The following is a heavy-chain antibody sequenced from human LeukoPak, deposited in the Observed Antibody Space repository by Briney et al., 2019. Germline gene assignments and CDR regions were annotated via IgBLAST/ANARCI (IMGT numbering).Heavy chain of an antibody. V-gene: IGHV3-30*03. Sequence: GRSLRLSCAASGFTFSSYGMHWVRQAPGKGLEWVAVISYDGSNKYYADSVKGRFTISRDNSKNTLYLQMNSLRAEDTAVYYCYSMIVLGIRVINDYWGQGALVTVSS. CDR3: YSMIVLGIRVINDY. CDR1: GFTFSSYG. CDR2: ISYDGSNK. D-gene: IGHD3-22*01. J-gene: IGHJ4*02.